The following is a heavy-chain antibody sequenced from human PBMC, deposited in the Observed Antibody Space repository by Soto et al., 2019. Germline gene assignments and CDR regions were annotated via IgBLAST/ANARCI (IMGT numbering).Heavy chain of an antibody. CDR3: AKLGTTADY. J-gene: IGHJ4*02. Sequence: GGSLRLSCAASGFTFSTHWMQWVRQAPGKGLVWVSRIDSDGSVTSYADSVKGRFTISRDNAKNTLYLQMNSLRAEDTAVYYCAKLGTTADYWGPGTVVTVSS. D-gene: IGHD1-26*01. CDR1: GFTFSTHW. CDR2: IDSDGSVT. V-gene: IGHV3-74*01.